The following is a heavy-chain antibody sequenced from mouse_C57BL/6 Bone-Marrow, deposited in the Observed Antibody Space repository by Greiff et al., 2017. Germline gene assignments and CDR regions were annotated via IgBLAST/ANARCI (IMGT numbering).Heavy chain of an antibody. D-gene: IGHD1-1*02. J-gene: IGHJ3*01. CDR1: GFSLTSSG. CDR3: ARHGGNYGCAY. CDR2: LWSDGST. V-gene: IGHV2-6-1*01. Sequence: VMLVASGPCLVAPSQSLSITCTVSGFSLTSSGVHWVRQPPGKGLEWLVVLWSDGSTTYNSALKSRLSISKYNSKSQVFLKMNSLQTDDTAMYYCARHGGNYGCAYWGQGTLVTVSA.